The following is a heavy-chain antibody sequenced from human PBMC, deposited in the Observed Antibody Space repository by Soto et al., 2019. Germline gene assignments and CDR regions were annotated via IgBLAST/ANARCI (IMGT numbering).Heavy chain of an antibody. Sequence: ASVKVSCKTSGYTFSNYGINWVRQAPGQGLEWMGWISAYNGNTNFAQKLQGRVSLTTDTSSTTAYMELRSLTSDDTAVYYCALDLVPGYTGFSVYWGQGILVTVFS. CDR3: ALDLVPGYTGFSVY. CDR1: GYTFSNYG. V-gene: IGHV1-18*01. D-gene: IGHD5-12*01. J-gene: IGHJ4*02. CDR2: ISAYNGNT.